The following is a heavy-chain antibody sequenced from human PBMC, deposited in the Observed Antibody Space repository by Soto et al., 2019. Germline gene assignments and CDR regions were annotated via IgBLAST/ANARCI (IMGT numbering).Heavy chain of an antibody. Sequence: QVQLGQSGAEVKNPGASVQVSCQASNYLFGAFGISWVRQAPGQGLEWMGWITPYNGNTHYAEKFQDRVTMTADKSTTTSYMEVRRLTSDDPAVYFCARISARRNDFDVWGQGTVVTVSS. J-gene: IGHJ3*01. CDR1: NYLFGAFG. CDR3: ARISARRNDFDV. CDR2: ITPYNGNT. V-gene: IGHV1-18*01.